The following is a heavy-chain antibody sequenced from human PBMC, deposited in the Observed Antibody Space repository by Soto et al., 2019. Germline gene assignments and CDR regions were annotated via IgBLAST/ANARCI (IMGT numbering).Heavy chain of an antibody. J-gene: IGHJ4*02. V-gene: IGHV1-46*04. CDR3: AKDRELDNLPPREDLVVVVAANDY. Sequence: ASVKVSCKASGYTFTSYYMHWVRQAPGQGLEWMGIINPSGGSTYYADSVKGRFTISRDNSKNTLYLQMNSLRAEDTAVYYCAKDRELDNLPPREDLVVVVAANDYRGQGTLVTLPS. CDR1: GYTFTSYY. D-gene: IGHD2-15*01. CDR2: INPSGGST.